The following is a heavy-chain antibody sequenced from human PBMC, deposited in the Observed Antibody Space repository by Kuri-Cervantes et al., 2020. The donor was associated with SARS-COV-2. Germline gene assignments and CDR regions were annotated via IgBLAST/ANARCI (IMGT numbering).Heavy chain of an antibody. CDR1: GFTFTSSA. J-gene: IGHJ6*02. CDR2: IVVGSGNT. Sequence: SVKVSCKASGFTFTSSAVQWVRQARGQRLEWIGWIVVGSGNTNYAQKFQERVTITRDVSTSTAYMEVSSLRSEDTAVYYCAADYRGNTYYYYYGMDVWGQGTTVTVSS. V-gene: IGHV1-58*01. CDR3: AADYRGNTYYYYYGMDV. D-gene: IGHD4-23*01.